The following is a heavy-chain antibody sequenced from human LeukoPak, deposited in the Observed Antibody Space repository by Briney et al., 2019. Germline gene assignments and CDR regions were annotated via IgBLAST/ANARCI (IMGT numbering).Heavy chain of an antibody. V-gene: IGHV3-7*01. CDR3: ARISFRSPDY. D-gene: IGHD2/OR15-2a*01. Sequence: GGSLRLSCVDSEVIFSNFWMTWVRQAPGKGLEWVANINQDGSEKYSADSERGRFTISRDNAKNSLYLQMDSLRVEDTAVYFCARISFRSPDYWGQGTLVTISS. CDR2: INQDGSEK. CDR1: EVIFSNFW. J-gene: IGHJ4*02.